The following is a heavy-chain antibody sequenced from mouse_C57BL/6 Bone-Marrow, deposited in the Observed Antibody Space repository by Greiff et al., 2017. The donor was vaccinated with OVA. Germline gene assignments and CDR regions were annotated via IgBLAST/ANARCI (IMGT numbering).Heavy chain of an antibody. CDR3: ARRNYDYFAY. CDR1: GFSLTSYG. J-gene: IGHJ3*01. CDR2: IWSGGST. Sequence: VQLQQSGPGLVQPSQSLSITCTVSGFSLTSYGVHWVRQSPGKGLEWLGVIWSGGSTDYNAAFISRLSISKDNSKSQVFFKMNSLQADDTAIYYCARRNYDYFAYWGQGTLVTVSA. D-gene: IGHD2-4*01. V-gene: IGHV2-2*01.